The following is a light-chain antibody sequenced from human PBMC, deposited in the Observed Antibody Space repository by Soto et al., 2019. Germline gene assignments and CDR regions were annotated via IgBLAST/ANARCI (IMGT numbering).Light chain of an antibody. CDR1: QSVSTS. CDR2: DAS. CDR3: QQRSNLLT. Sequence: EIVLTQSPATLSLSPGERATLSCKASQSVSTSLAWYQQKPGQAPRLLIYDASKRATGIPARFSGSGSGTDFTLTINSLEPEDFAVYYCQQRSNLLTFGGGTKVEIK. V-gene: IGKV3-11*01. J-gene: IGKJ4*01.